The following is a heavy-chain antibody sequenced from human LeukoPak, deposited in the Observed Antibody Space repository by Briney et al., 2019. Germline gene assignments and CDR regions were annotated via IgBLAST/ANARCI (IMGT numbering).Heavy chain of an antibody. CDR1: GGSISSYY. CDR3: ATGRWGSSWYRGFDP. D-gene: IGHD6-13*01. CDR2: IYYSGST. Sequence: KPSETLSLTCTVSGGSISSYYWSWIRQPPGKGLEWIGYIYYSGSTNYNPSLKSRVTISVDTSKNQFSLKLSSVADADTAVYYCATGRWGSSWYRGFDPWGQGTLVTVSS. J-gene: IGHJ5*02. V-gene: IGHV4-59*08.